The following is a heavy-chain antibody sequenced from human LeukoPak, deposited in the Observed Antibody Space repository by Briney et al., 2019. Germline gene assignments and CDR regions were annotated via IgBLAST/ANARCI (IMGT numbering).Heavy chain of an antibody. D-gene: IGHD2-15*01. Sequence: GGSMRLSCAASGFTFSSYWMSWVRQAPGKGLEWVANIKQDGSEKYYVDSVKGRFTISRDNAKNSLYLQMNSLRAEDTAVYYCARLGYCSGGSCYSSYYFDYWGQGTLVTVSS. CDR1: GFTFSSYW. J-gene: IGHJ4*02. CDR3: ARLGYCSGGSCYSSYYFDY. CDR2: IKQDGSEK. V-gene: IGHV3-7*01.